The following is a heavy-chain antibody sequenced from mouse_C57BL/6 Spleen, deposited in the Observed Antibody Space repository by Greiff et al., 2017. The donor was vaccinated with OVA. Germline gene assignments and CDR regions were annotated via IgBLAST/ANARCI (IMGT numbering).Heavy chain of an antibody. D-gene: IGHD2-4*01. CDR1: GYTFTSYW. CDR3: ARGKDYYDCGGDY. J-gene: IGHJ2*01. CDR2: IDPSDSST. Sequence: VKLQQPGAELVRPGTSVKLSCKASGYTFTSYWMHWVKQRPGQGLEWIGVIDPSDSSTNYNQKFKGKATLTVDTSSSTAYMQLSSLTSEDSAVYYCARGKDYYDCGGDYWGQGTTLTVSS. V-gene: IGHV1-59*01.